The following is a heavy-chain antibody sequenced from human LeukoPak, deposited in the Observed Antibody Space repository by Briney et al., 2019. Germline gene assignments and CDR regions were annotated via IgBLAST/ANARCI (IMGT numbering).Heavy chain of an antibody. Sequence: GGSLRLSCAASGFTFRSFGMHWVRQAPGKGLEWVAVISYDGRNKYYADSVKGQFIISRDNSKNTVFLQMNSLRPEDTAVYYCAKDLYDRSGYYYTIMDYWGQGTLVTVTS. V-gene: IGHV3-30*18. D-gene: IGHD3-22*01. CDR1: GFTFRSFG. J-gene: IGHJ4*02. CDR2: ISYDGRNK. CDR3: AKDLYDRSGYYYTIMDY.